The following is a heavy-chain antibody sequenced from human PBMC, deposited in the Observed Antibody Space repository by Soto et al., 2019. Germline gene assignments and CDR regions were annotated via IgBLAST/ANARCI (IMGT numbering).Heavy chain of an antibody. V-gene: IGHV3-21*01. CDR3: ARDESGLDWIDYYYYYMDV. CDR2: ISSSSSYI. CDR1: GFTFSSYS. D-gene: IGHD1-1*01. Sequence: GGSLRLSCAASGFTFSSYSMNWVRQAPGKGLEWVSSISSSSSYIYYADSVKGRFTISRDNAKNSLYLQMNSLRAEDTAVYYCARDESGLDWIDYYYYYMDVWGKGTTVTVSS. J-gene: IGHJ6*03.